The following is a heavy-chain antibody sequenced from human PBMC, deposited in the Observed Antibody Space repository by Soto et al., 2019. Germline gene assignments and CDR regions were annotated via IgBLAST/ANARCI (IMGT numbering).Heavy chain of an antibody. CDR2: IKQDGSDK. V-gene: IGHV3-7*01. D-gene: IGHD4-17*01. CDR3: ARNRDYAFDY. CDR1: GFTFSDHY. Sequence: GGSLRLSCAASGFTFSDHYMSWVRQAPGKGLEWVAIIKQDGSDKHYVDSVKGRFTISRDNAKNSLYLQMNSLRAEDTAVYYCARNRDYAFDYWGRGTLVTVSS. J-gene: IGHJ4*02.